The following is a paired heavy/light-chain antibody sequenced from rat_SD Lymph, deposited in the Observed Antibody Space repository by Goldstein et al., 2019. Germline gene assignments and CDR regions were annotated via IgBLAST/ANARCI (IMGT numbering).Light chain of an antibody. CDR1: EDIYSN. Sequence: DIQMTQSPASLSASLGETVTIECRASEDIYSNLAWYQQKPGNSPQLLIYDANSLADGVPSRFSGSGSGTQYSLKINSLQSEDVASYFCQQYNNYPYTFGAGTKLELK. J-gene: IGKJ2-3*01. CDR3: QQYNNYPYT. V-gene: IGKV12S34*01. CDR2: DAN.
Heavy chain of an antibody. V-gene: IGHV5-34*01. CDR2: ISSSSSYI. J-gene: IGHJ2*01. Sequence: EVQLVESGGGLVQPGRSLKLSCLASGFTFSNYGMNWIRQAPGKGLEWVASISSSSSYIYYADTVKGRFTISRDNAKNTLYLQMTSLRSEDTALYYCARQSITMMVLITDYFDYWGQGVMVTVSS. CDR3: ARQSITMMVLITDYFDY. CDR1: GFTFSNYG. D-gene: IGHD1-12*02.